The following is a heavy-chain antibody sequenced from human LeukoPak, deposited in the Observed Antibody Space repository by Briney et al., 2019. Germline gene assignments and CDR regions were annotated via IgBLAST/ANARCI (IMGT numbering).Heavy chain of an antibody. CDR1: GFTFSSYS. CDR3: ARDLKVGGDDAFDI. J-gene: IGHJ3*02. Sequence: GGSLRLSWAASGFTFSSYSMNWVRQAPGKGLEWVSSISSSSSYIYYADSVKGRFTISRYNAKNSLYLQMNSLRAEDTAVYYCARDLKVGGDDAFDIWGQGTMVTVSS. V-gene: IGHV3-21*01. CDR2: ISSSSSYI. D-gene: IGHD3-16*01.